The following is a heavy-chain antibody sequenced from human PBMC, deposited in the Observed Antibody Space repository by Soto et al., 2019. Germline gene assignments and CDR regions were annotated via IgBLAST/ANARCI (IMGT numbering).Heavy chain of an antibody. D-gene: IGHD3-10*01. Sequence: ASVKVSCKVSGYPFTTYYIHWVRQAPGQGLEWMGWIDPRSGGTVYEQKFQGRVTMTRDTSTSTVYMDPSGLTSDDTALYYCATDDYGIFPYWGQGSLVTVSS. CDR2: IDPRSGGT. J-gene: IGHJ4*02. CDR1: GYPFTTYY. V-gene: IGHV1-2*02. CDR3: ATDDYGIFPY.